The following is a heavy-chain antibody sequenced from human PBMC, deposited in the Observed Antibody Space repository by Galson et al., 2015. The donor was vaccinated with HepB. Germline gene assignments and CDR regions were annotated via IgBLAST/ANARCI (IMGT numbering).Heavy chain of an antibody. D-gene: IGHD1-1*01. CDR1: GFTFNIYA. CDR2: FTGGGNV. CDR3: AKDGTTTAEGYFDL. J-gene: IGHJ2*01. Sequence: SLRLSCAASGFTFNIYAMTWVRQAPGKGLEWVSSFTGGGNVYYADSVKGRFTISRDNYRDTLYLQMNSLKADDTAVYYCAKDGTTTAEGYFDLWGRGTLVTVSS. V-gene: IGHV3-23*01.